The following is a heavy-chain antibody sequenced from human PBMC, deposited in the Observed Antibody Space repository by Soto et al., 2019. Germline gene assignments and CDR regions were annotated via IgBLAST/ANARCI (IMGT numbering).Heavy chain of an antibody. V-gene: IGHV3-73*01. D-gene: IGHD6-6*01. CDR3: ARGVRSSSSEKYYYGMDV. Sequence: GGSLRLSCAASGFTFSGSAVHWVRQASGKELEWVGRIRSKTKGSATAYAASVKGRFTISRDDSNNTAYLHMSSLKTEDTALYYCARGVRSSSSEKYYYGMDV. J-gene: IGHJ6*01. CDR1: GFTFSGSA. CDR2: IRSKTKGSAT.